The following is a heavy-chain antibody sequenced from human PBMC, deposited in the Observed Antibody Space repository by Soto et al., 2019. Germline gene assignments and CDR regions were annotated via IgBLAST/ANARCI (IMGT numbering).Heavy chain of an antibody. V-gene: IGHV4-34*01. D-gene: IGHD3-22*01. Sequence: LSLTCAVYGGSFNGYYWSWIRQPPGKGLEWIGEINHSGSTNYNPSLKSRVTISVDTSKNQFSLKLSSVTAADTAAYYCARRPPHYYYDSSGYPTTPRYYFDYWGQGTLVTVSS. J-gene: IGHJ4*02. CDR2: INHSGST. CDR3: ARRPPHYYYDSSGYPTTPRYYFDY. CDR1: GGSFNGYY.